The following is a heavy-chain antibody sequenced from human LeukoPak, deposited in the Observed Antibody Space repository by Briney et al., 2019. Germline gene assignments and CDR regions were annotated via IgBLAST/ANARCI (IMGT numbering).Heavy chain of an antibody. J-gene: IGHJ3*02. Sequence: GGSLRLSCAASGFTFSSYEMNWVRQAPGKGLEWVSYISSSGGTIYYADSVKCRFTISRDNAKNSLYLQMNSLRAEDTAVYYCARTVPDHDAFDIWGQGTMVTVSS. CDR3: ARTVPDHDAFDI. CDR2: ISSSGGTI. D-gene: IGHD4-11*01. V-gene: IGHV3-48*03. CDR1: GFTFSSYE.